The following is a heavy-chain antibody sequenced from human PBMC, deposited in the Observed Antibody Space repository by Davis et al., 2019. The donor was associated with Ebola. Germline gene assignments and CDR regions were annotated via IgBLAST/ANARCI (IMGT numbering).Heavy chain of an antibody. J-gene: IGHJ6*02. D-gene: IGHD6-6*01. CDR1: GYTSTSYA. CDR3: SRGSSKAYYYYGMDV. CDR2: INVGNGNT. V-gene: IGHV1-3*01. Sequence: AASVKVTCRASGYTSTSYATHWVRLDPGQRLEWMGWINVGNGNTKYSQKFQGRVTITRDTSASTAYMELSSMRSEDTAVYYCSRGSSKAYYYYGMDVWGQGTTVTVSS.